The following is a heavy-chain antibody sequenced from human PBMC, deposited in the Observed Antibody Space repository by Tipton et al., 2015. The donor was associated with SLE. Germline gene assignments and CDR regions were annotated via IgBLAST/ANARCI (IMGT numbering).Heavy chain of an antibody. CDR2: IYYSGST. CDR1: GGSIRGYY. V-gene: IGHV4-59*08. D-gene: IGHD5-12*01. J-gene: IGHJ4*02. Sequence: GLVKPSETLSLTCTVSGGSIRGYYWSWIRQPPGNGLEWIGYIYYSGSTNHNPSLKSRVTISVDTSKNQFSLKLSSVTAADTAVYYCARRLTRYSGYDYFDYWGQGTLVTVSS. CDR3: ARRLTRYSGYDYFDY.